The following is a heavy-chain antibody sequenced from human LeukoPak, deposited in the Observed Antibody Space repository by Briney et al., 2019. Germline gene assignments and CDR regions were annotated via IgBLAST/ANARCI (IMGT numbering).Heavy chain of an antibody. Sequence: ASVKVSCKASGYTFTGYYMHWVRQAPGQGLEWMGWINPNSGGTNYAQKFQGRVTITTDESTSTVYMELSSLRSADTAVYYCAGRSGYSYGHELGYWGQGTLVTVSS. CDR2: INPNSGGT. CDR3: AGRSGYSYGHELGY. CDR1: GYTFTGYY. D-gene: IGHD5-18*01. V-gene: IGHV1-2*02. J-gene: IGHJ4*02.